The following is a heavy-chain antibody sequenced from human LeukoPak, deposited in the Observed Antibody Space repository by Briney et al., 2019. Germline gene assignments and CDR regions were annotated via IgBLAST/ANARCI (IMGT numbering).Heavy chain of an antibody. D-gene: IGHD5-18*01. V-gene: IGHV3-30-3*01. CDR1: GFTFSSYA. J-gene: IGHJ4*02. CDR2: ISYDGSYK. CDR3: ARALRGYSYGQIDY. Sequence: GGSLRLSCAASGFTFSSYAMHWVRQAPGKGLEWVAVISYDGSYKYCADSVKGRFTISRDNSKNTLYLQMNSLRAEDTAVYYCARALRGYSYGQIDYWGQGTLVTVSS.